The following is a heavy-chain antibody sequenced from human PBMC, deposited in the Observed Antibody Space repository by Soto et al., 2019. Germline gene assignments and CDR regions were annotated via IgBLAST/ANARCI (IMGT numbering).Heavy chain of an antibody. V-gene: IGHV3-23*01. CDR1: GFTFSSYA. J-gene: IGHJ6*03. Sequence: PGGSLRLSCAASGFTFSSYAMNWVRQAPGKGLEWVSRISGSGGSSYYADSVKGRFTISRDNSKNTLYLQMNSLRAEDTAVYYCAKDLNPDGYSYYDMDVWGKGTTVTVSS. CDR3: AKDLNPDGYSYYDMDV. CDR2: ISGSGGSS.